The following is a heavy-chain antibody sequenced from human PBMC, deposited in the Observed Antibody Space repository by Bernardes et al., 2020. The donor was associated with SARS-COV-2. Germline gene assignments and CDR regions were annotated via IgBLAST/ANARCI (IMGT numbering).Heavy chain of an antibody. V-gene: IGHV3-23*01. CDR3: TRPHGYCSSSGCYYFFDY. Sequence: GGSLRLSCAASGFTFSSYTMSWVRQAPGKGPEWVSIISGNGGDAYYADSVKGRFTISRDNYSNTLYLQMNSLRAEDTAVYYCTRPHGYCSSSGCYYFFDYWGQGTPVTVSS. CDR1: GFTFSSYT. CDR2: ISGNGGDA. J-gene: IGHJ4*02. D-gene: IGHD2-2*01.